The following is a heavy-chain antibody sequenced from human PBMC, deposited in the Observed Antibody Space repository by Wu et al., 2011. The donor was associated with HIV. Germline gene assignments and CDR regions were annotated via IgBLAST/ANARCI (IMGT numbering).Heavy chain of an antibody. V-gene: IGHV1-2*02. CDR2: IHPNRGVT. CDR3: AKTDSPNTLATNGLVY. J-gene: IGHJ4*02. Sequence: QVQLVQSGAEIKKPGASVRISCKTSGYMFTGYHIHWVRQARGQRFEWMGSIHPNRGVTNYAQRFRGRVALTRDMSTTTVYFELNDLTSDDTAIYYCAKTDSPNTLATNGLVYWGQGTLVTVSS. CDR1: GYMFTGYH. D-gene: IGHD1-14*01.